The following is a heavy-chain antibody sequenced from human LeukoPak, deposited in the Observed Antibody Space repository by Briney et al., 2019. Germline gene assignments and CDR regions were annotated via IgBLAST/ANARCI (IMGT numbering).Heavy chain of an antibody. Sequence: SSETLSLTCAVYGGSFSDYYWSWIRQPPGKGLEWIGEINHSGRTNYNPSLKSRVAISLDTSKNQFSLSLSSVTAGDTAVYYCARRIWDGTYYFDYWGRGTLVTVSS. CDR3: ARRIWDGTYYFDY. CDR2: INHSGRT. D-gene: IGHD2/OR15-2a*01. V-gene: IGHV4-34*01. CDR1: GGSFSDYY. J-gene: IGHJ4*02.